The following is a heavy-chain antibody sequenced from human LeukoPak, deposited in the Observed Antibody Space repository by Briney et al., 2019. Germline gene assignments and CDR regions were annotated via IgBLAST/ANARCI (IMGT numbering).Heavy chain of an antibody. CDR2: IIPIFGTA. D-gene: IGHD3-3*01. J-gene: IGHJ4*02. CDR3: ARDDFWSDYGYYFDY. Sequence: SVKVSCKASGGTFSSYAISWVRQAPGQGLEWMGRIIPIFGTANYAQKFQGRVTITTDESTSTAYMELSSLRSEDTAVYYCARDDFWSDYGYYFDYWGQGTLVSVSS. CDR1: GGTFSSYA. V-gene: IGHV1-69*05.